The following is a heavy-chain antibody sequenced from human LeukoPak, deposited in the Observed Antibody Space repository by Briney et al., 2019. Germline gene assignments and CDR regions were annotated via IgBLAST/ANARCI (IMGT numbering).Heavy chain of an antibody. V-gene: IGHV4-34*01. CDR3: ARLLRGQTSHFDY. J-gene: IGHJ4*02. Sequence: SETLSLTCAVYGGSFSGYYWSWIRQPPGKGLEWIGEINHSGSTNYNPSLKSRVTISVDTSKNQFSLKLSSVTAADTAVYYCARLLRGQTSHFDYWGQGTLVTVSS. D-gene: IGHD3-10*01. CDR2: INHSGST. CDR1: GGSFSGYY.